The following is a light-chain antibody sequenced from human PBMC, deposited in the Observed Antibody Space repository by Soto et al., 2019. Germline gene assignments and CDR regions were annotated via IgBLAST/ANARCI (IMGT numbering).Light chain of an antibody. V-gene: IGLV2-14*03. CDR3: SSYTSSSTLYV. CDR1: SSDVGGYNY. Sequence: QSVLTQPASVSGSSGQSITISCTGTSSDVGGYNYVSWYQHHPGKAPKLMIYDVSNRPSGVSNRFSGSKSGNTASLSISGLQAEDEADYYCSSYTSSSTLYVFGTGTKLTVL. J-gene: IGLJ1*01. CDR2: DVS.